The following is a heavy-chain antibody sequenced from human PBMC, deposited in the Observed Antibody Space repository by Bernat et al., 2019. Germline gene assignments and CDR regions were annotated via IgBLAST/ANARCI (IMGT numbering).Heavy chain of an antibody. CDR3: AKHSGYGLARGLEYYFDY. Sequence: VQLVESGGGVVQPGGSLRLSCAASGFTLSNYGIHWVRQAPGQGLEWVSGISWNSGGIVYADSVKGRFTISRDNAKDSLYLQMNSLTAEDTALYYCAKHSGYGLARGLEYYFDYWGQGTLVTVSS. CDR2: ISWNSGGI. D-gene: IGHD5-12*01. V-gene: IGHV3-9*01. J-gene: IGHJ4*02. CDR1: GFTLSNYG.